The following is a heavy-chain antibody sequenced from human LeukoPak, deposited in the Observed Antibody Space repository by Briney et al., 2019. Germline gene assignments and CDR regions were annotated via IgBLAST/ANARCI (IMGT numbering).Heavy chain of an antibody. CDR3: ARKYCSSTSCYYAY. D-gene: IGHD2-2*01. Sequence: SETLSLTCSVSGGSISSSSYYWSWIRQPAGKGLEWIGRIYTSGSTKYNPSLKGRVTISVDTSKNQFSLKLNSVTAADTAVYYCARKYCSSTSCYYAYWGQGTLVTVSS. J-gene: IGHJ4*02. V-gene: IGHV4-61*02. CDR1: GGSISSSSYY. CDR2: IYTSGST.